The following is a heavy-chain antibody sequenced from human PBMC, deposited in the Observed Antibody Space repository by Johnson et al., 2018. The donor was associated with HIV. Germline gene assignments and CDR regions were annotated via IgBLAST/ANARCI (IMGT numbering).Heavy chain of an antibody. J-gene: IGHJ3*02. V-gene: IGHV3-30*02. D-gene: IGHD4-23*01. CDR2: MRYDGSNI. CDR1: GFTFSNYP. Sequence: VQLVESGGGVVRPGRSLRLSCTASGFTFSNYPMHWVRQAPGKGLEWVAFMRYDGSNIYYVDSVKGRFTISRDNSKNTLSLQMISLRAEDTAMYYCAKARSLLDYGGFDAFDIWGQGTLVIVSS. CDR3: AKARSLLDYGGFDAFDI.